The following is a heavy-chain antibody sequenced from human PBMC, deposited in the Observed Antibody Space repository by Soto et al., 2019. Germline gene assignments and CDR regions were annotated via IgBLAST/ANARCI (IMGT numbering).Heavy chain of an antibody. CDR3: ARTPSGVVGAPRINWFDP. Sequence: ASVKVSCKASGYTFTNYGISWVRQAPGQGLEWMGWMNPNSGNTGYAQKIQGRVTKNRDTSISTAYMELSSLVSEDTALYYCARTPSGVVGAPRINWFDPWGQGTLVTVSS. V-gene: IGHV1-8*02. CDR2: MNPNSGNT. CDR1: GYTFTNYG. J-gene: IGHJ5*02. D-gene: IGHD2-15*01.